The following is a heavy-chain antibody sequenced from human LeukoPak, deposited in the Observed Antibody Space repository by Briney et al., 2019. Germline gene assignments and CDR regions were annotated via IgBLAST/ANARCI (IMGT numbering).Heavy chain of an antibody. D-gene: IGHD6-19*01. V-gene: IGHV3-30*18. Sequence: GRSLRLSCAASGFTFSSYGMHWVRQAPGKGLEWVAVISYDGSNKYYADSVKGRFTISRDNSKNTLYLQMNSLRAEDTAVYYCAKEWQWLKDYYYGMDAWGQGTTVTVSS. CDR1: GFTFSSYG. J-gene: IGHJ6*02. CDR2: ISYDGSNK. CDR3: AKEWQWLKDYYYGMDA.